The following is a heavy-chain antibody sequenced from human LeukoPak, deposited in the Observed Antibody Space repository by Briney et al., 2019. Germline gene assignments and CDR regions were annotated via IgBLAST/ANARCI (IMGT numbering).Heavy chain of an antibody. D-gene: IGHD3-10*01. CDR2: INSDGSIT. Sequence: GGSLRLSCAASGFTFSSYWMHWVRQAPGKGLVWVSRINSDGSITSYADSVKGRFTISRDNSKNTLYLQMNSLRAEDTAVYYCAKEHVLWFGTLQGGMDVWGQGTTVTVSS. CDR1: GFTFSSYW. CDR3: AKEHVLWFGTLQGGMDV. J-gene: IGHJ6*02. V-gene: IGHV3-74*01.